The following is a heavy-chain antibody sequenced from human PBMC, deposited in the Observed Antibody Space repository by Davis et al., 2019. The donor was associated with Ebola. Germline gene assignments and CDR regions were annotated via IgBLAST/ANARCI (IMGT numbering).Heavy chain of an antibody. CDR1: GGSVSSGSYY. CDR3: ARLDCSSTSCYYGMDV. CDR2: IYYSGRT. V-gene: IGHV4-61*01. Sequence: MPSETLSLTCTVSGGSVSSGSYYWSWIRQPPGKGLEWIGYIYYSGRTNYNPSLKSRVTISVDTSKNQFSLKLSSVTAADTAVYYCARLDCSSTSCYYGMDVWGQGTTVTVSS. D-gene: IGHD2-2*01. J-gene: IGHJ6*02.